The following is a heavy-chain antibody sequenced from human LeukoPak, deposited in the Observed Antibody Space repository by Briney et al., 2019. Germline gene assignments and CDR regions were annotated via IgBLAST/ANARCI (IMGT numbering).Heavy chain of an antibody. Sequence: GESLKISCKGSGYSFTSYWIGWVRQMPGKGLEWMGIIYPGDSDTRYSPSFQGRVTISADKSISTAYLQWSSLKASDTAMYYCARHGGYCSSTSCYGGFVDYWGQGTLVTVSS. V-gene: IGHV5-51*01. J-gene: IGHJ4*02. D-gene: IGHD2-2*01. CDR3: ARHGGYCSSTSCYGGFVDY. CDR1: GYSFTSYW. CDR2: IYPGDSDT.